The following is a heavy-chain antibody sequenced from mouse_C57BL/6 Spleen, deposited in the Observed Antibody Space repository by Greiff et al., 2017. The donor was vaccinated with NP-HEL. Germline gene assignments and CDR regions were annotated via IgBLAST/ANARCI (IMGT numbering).Heavy chain of an antibody. Sequence: VQLKESGPELVKPGASVKMSCKASGYTFTDYNMHWVKQSHGKSLEWIGYINPNNGGTSYNQKFKGKATLTVNKSSSTAYMELRSLTSEDSAVYYCARGGYLWYFDVWGTGTTVTVSS. CDR1: GYTFTDYN. V-gene: IGHV1-22*01. CDR3: ARGGYLWYFDV. D-gene: IGHD2-2*01. CDR2: INPNNGGT. J-gene: IGHJ1*03.